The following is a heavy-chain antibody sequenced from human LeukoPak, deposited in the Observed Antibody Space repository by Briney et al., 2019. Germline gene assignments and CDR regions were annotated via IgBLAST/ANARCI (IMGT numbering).Heavy chain of an antibody. V-gene: IGHV4-39*01. CDR1: GDSISSSSYY. J-gene: IGHJ4*02. CDR2: IYYSGST. Sequence: PETPSVTCTESGDSISSSSYYWGWIRQPPGKGLEWIGSIYYSGSTYYNPSLKNRVTISVDTSKNQFSLKLSSVTAADTAVYYCARRSGSYPYYFDYWGQGTRVTVSS. CDR3: ARRSGSYPYYFDY. D-gene: IGHD1-26*01.